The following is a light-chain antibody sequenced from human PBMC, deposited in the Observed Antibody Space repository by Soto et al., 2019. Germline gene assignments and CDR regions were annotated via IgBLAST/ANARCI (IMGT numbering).Light chain of an antibody. V-gene: IGKV1-39*01. CDR2: AAS. CDR1: QSISSY. CDR3: QQSYSTPPWK. J-gene: IGKJ1*01. Sequence: DIQMTQSPSSLSASVGDRVTITCRASQSISSYVKWYQQKPWKAPKLQIYAASILQIGVPSRFSGGGSGTAFTLTISILQPRDFASNSCQQSYSTPPWKFGQGTKVEIK.